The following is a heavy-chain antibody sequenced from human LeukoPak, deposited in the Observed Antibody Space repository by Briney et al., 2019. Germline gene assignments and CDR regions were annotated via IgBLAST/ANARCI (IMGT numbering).Heavy chain of an antibody. D-gene: IGHD1-26*01. CDR1: GFTFSNYV. J-gene: IGHJ6*02. Sequence: GGSLRLSCAASGFTFSNYVMNWVRQAPGKGLEWVSSISSGRNYIYYADSVKGRFTISRDNAKNSLYLQLNSLRAEDTAVYYCARDVGATRSPYYYYGMDVWGQGTTVTVSS. V-gene: IGHV3-21*01. CDR2: ISSGRNYI. CDR3: ARDVGATRSPYYYYGMDV.